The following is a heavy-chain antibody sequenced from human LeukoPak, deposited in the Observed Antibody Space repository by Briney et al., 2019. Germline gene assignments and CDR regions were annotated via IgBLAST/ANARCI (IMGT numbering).Heavy chain of an antibody. CDR1: GFSFSDYW. CDR2: IKQDGSVK. Sequence: GGSLRLSCAASGFSFSDYWMNWVRQAPGKGLEWVANIKQDGSVKYYVDSVKGRFTISRDNAKNSLCLQMSSLRAEDTAVYYCARDPGRGGKATMDYWGQGTLVTVSS. V-gene: IGHV3-7*01. J-gene: IGHJ4*02. CDR3: ARDPGRGGKATMDY. D-gene: IGHD3-16*01.